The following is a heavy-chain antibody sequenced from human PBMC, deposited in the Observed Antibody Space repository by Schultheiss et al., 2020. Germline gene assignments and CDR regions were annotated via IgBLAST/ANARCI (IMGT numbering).Heavy chain of an antibody. CDR3: AKVRSEYSSGWFEPRLFDY. J-gene: IGHJ4*02. CDR1: GFSFSSYA. CDR2: ISYDGSNK. D-gene: IGHD6-19*01. Sequence: SLKISCAASGFSFSSYAMHWVRQAPGKGLEWVAVISYDGSNKYYADSVKGRFTISRDNSKNTLYLQMNSLRAEDTAVYYCAKVRSEYSSGWFEPRLFDYWGQGTLVTVSS. V-gene: IGHV3-30-3*01.